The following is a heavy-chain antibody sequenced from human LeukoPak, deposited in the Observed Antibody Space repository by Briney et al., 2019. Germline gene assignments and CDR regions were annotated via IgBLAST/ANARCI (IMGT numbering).Heavy chain of an antibody. Sequence: NPSETLSLTCTVFGGSISTYYWSWIRQPPGKGLEWIGNIHYSGSAHYNPSLKSRVTISVDKSQNQFSLKLYSVTAADTAVYYCARHVPSYNYGDYPGSFQYWGQGTLVTVSS. CDR2: IHYSGSA. V-gene: IGHV4-59*01. CDR3: ARHVPSYNYGDYPGSFQY. D-gene: IGHD4-17*01. CDR1: GGSISTYY. J-gene: IGHJ4*02.